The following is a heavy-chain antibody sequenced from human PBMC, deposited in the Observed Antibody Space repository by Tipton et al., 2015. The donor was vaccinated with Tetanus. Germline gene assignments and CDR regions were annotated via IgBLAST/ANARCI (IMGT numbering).Heavy chain of an antibody. CDR3: AKDVFPAIYYDSSAYFPRLGY. J-gene: IGHJ4*02. CDR2: ISGRGGGT. V-gene: IGHV3-23*01. D-gene: IGHD3-22*01. CDR1: GFTFTNFA. Sequence: AASGFTFTNFAMSWVRQAPGKGLEWVSSISGRGGGTYFADSVKGRFTISKDNSRNTLYLQMNSLRAEDTAVYYCAKDVFPAIYYDSSAYFPRLGYWGQGTLVTVSS.